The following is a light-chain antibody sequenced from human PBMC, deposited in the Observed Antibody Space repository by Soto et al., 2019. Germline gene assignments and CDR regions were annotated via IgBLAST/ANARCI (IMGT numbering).Light chain of an antibody. CDR2: GAS. V-gene: IGKV3-20*01. J-gene: IGKJ5*01. CDR3: QHYRSSLSIT. Sequence: EIVLAQSPGTLSLSPGERVTLSCRASQSVSSSYLAWYQQKPGQAPRLLIYGASSRATDIPDRFSGSGSGTDFTLTISRLEPEDVAVYYCQHYRSSLSITFGQGTRLEIK. CDR1: QSVSSSY.